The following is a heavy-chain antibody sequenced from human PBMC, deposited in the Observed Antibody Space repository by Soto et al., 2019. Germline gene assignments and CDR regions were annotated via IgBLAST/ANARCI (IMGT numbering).Heavy chain of an antibody. J-gene: IGHJ4*02. CDR1: GFTVSNNY. D-gene: IGHD1-1*01. CDR3: ARDGTYNWV. Sequence: ELQLVASGGGLVQPGGSLRLSCAASGFTVSNNYLRWVRQAPGKGLEWVSLIYSGGDTYYADSVKGRFTISRDNSKNTLYLQMNSLRAEDTAVYYCARDGTYNWVGGQGILVTSPQ. CDR2: IYSGGDT. V-gene: IGHV3-66*01.